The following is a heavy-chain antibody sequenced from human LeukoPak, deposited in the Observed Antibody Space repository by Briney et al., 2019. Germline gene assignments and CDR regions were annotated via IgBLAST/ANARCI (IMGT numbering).Heavy chain of an antibody. Sequence: PSETLSLTCAVYGGSFSGYYWGWIRQPPGKGLEWIGHIYHGGTTYYSPSLKSRVTLSVDTSKSLFSLRLTSLTATDTAVYYCARGHISTIFRVLSWFDPWGQGTLVTVSS. CDR3: ARGHISTIFRVLSWFDP. J-gene: IGHJ5*02. D-gene: IGHD3-3*01. V-gene: IGHV4-34*01. CDR2: IYHGGTT. CDR1: GGSFSGYY.